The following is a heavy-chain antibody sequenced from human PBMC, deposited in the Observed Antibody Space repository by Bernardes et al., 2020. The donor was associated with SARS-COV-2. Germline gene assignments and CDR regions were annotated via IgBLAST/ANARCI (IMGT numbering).Heavy chain of an antibody. D-gene: IGHD6-13*01. Sequence: ASVKVSCKSSGYTFTSYAMHWVLQSPGQRLELLGLISAGNDDTKYSQKFQDRVTLTRDTSANTAYMELSSLESEDTAVYYCARDLYGSSCDCWGQGTLVTVSS. V-gene: IGHV1-3*01. J-gene: IGHJ4*02. CDR2: ISAGNDDT. CDR1: GYTFTSYA. CDR3: ARDLYGSSCDC.